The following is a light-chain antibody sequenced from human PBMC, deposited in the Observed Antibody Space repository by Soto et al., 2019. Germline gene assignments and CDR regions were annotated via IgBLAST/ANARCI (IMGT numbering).Light chain of an antibody. Sequence: ALTQPPSASGSPGQSVTISCAGTSSDVGFYNYVSWYQQHPGKAPKLIISEVSQRPSGVPDRFSGSKSGNTASLTVSGLQAEDEADYYCCSYAGTNNFVFGTGTKLTVL. CDR3: CSYAGTNNFV. V-gene: IGLV2-8*01. J-gene: IGLJ1*01. CDR2: EVS. CDR1: SSDVGFYNY.